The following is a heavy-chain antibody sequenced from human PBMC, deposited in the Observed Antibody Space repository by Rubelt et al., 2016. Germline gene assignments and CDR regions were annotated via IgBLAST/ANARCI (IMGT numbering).Heavy chain of an antibody. V-gene: IGHV3-7*04. Sequence: EVQLVESGGGLVQPGGSLGLACVGSGFTFSSYWMSWVRQAPGKGLEWVANIKQDGNEKYYLDSVEGRFTISRDNAKNSLCLEMTSLGPEDTAGYYCARGPFTVINLWGQGTLVTVSS. J-gene: IGHJ5*02. CDR2: IKQDGNEK. CDR3: ARGPFTVINL. D-gene: IGHD2-21*01. CDR1: GFTFSSYW.